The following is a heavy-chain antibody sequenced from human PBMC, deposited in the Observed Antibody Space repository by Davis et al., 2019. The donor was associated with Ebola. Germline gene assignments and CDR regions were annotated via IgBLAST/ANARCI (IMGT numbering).Heavy chain of an antibody. Sequence: SGPTLVKPTQTLTLTCTFSGFSLSTRGMCVSWIRQPPGKALEWLARIDWDDDKYYSTSLKTRLTISKDTSKNQVVLTMTNMDPVDTATYYCARIRINSGSHYAPGQIDYWGQGTLVTVSS. D-gene: IGHD1-26*01. J-gene: IGHJ4*02. CDR2: IDWDDDK. CDR1: GFSLSTRGMC. CDR3: ARIRINSGSHYAPGQIDY. V-gene: IGHV2-70*11.